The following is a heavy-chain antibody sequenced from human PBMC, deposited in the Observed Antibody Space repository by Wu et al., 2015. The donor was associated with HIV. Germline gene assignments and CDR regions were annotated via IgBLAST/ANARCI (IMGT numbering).Heavy chain of an antibody. CDR3: AREKYDFLTGRYPREGYHGMDV. V-gene: IGHV1-69*12. D-gene: IGHD3-9*01. CDR1: GGTFSSFA. Sequence: QVQLVQSGAEVKKPGSSVKVSCKASGGTFSSFAVSWVRQAPGQGLEWMGGIIPLFDTSHSAQNFQDRVTITADESTSTAYMELSSLRSEDTAVYYCAREKYDFLTGRYPREGYHGMDVWDQGP. CDR2: IIPLFDTS. J-gene: IGHJ6*02.